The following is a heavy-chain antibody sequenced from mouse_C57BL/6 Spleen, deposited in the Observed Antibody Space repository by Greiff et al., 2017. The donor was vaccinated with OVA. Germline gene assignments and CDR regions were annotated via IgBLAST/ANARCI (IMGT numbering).Heavy chain of an antibody. J-gene: IGHJ2*01. CDR1: GYTFTSYW. CDR2: IYPGSGSP. D-gene: IGHD2-4*01. Sequence: QVHVKQPGAELVQPGASVKMSCKASGYTFTSYWITWVKQRPGQGLEWIGDIYPGSGSPNYNEKFQSKATLTVDTSSRTASMQLSILTSEDSAFYYCAKVDDDDRRFDYWGQGTTLTVSS. CDR3: AKVDDDDRRFDY. V-gene: IGHV1-55*01.